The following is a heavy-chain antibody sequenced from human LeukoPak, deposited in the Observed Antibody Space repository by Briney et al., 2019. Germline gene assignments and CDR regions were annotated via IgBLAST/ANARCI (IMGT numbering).Heavy chain of an antibody. D-gene: IGHD6-13*01. J-gene: IGHJ4*02. CDR3: ARDPLQYSSSWYGTSSAY. Sequence: APVKVSCKASGYTFTSYGISWVRQAPGQGLEWMGWISAYNGNTNYAQKLQGRVTMTTDTSASTAYMELRSLRSDDTAVYYCARDPLQYSSSWYGTSSAYWGQGTLVTVSS. CDR1: GYTFTSYG. CDR2: ISAYNGNT. V-gene: IGHV1-18*01.